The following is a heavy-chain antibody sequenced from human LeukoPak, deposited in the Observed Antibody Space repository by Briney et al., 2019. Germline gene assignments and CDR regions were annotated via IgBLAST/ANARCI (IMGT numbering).Heavy chain of an antibody. CDR3: AREGKHIAAAGKTYNWFDP. D-gene: IGHD6-13*01. CDR2: INPNSGGT. Sequence: ASVKVSCKAPGYTFTGYYMHWVRQAPGQGLEWMGWINPNSGGTNYAQKFQGRVTMTRDTSISTAYMELSRLRSDDTAVYYCAREGKHIAAAGKTYNWFDPWGRGTLVTVSS. J-gene: IGHJ5*02. V-gene: IGHV1-2*02. CDR1: GYTFTGYY.